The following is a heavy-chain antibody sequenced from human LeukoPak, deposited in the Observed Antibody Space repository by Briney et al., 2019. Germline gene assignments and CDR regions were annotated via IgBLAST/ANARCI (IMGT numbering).Heavy chain of an antibody. J-gene: IGHJ4*02. Sequence: SETLSLTCTVSGGSISSSSNNWGWVRQPPGKGLEWIGTVYSTGSTPYSNPSLKSRVTISVDTSKNQFSLKLSSVTAADTAVYYCARHEEEDGYNAKTIDYWGQGTPVTVSS. D-gene: IGHD5-24*01. V-gene: IGHV4-39*01. CDR1: GGSISSSSNN. CDR2: VYSTGSTP. CDR3: ARHEEEDGYNAKTIDY.